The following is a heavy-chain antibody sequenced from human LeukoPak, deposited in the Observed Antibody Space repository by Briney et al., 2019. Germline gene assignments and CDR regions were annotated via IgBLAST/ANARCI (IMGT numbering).Heavy chain of an antibody. V-gene: IGHV3-66*02. D-gene: IGHD1-14*01. J-gene: IGHJ6*03. CDR3: ARDLAGFEEPRYYYYMDV. CDR2: IYSDDRA. Sequence: GGSLRLSCVASGFTVNRNAMSWVRQAPGKGLEWVSLIYSDDRAFYADSVKGRFTISRNKTKNTLFLQMSSLKPEDTAIYYCARDLAGFEEPRYYYYMDVWGKGTTVTVSS. CDR1: GFTVNRNA.